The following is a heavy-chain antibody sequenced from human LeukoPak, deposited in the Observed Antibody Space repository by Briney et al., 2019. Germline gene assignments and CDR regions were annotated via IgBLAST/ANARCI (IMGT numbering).Heavy chain of an antibody. CDR2: ISYDGSNK. CDR3: ARSYYDNSGSFGF. V-gene: IGHV3-30*03. CDR1: GFTFSSYG. D-gene: IGHD3-22*01. J-gene: IGHJ4*02. Sequence: GRSLRLSCAASGFTFSSYGMHWVRQAPGKGLEWVAVISYDGSNKYYADSVKGRFTISRDNSKNTLYLQMNSLRAEDTAVYYCARSYYDNSGSFGFWGQGTLVTVSS.